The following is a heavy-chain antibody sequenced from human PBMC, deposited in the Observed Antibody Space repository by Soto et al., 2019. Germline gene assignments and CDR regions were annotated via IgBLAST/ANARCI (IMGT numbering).Heavy chain of an antibody. J-gene: IGHJ6*02. D-gene: IGHD3-9*01. Sequence: LSLTCAVYGGSFSGYYWSWIRQPPGKGLEWIGEINHSGSTNYNPSLKSRVTISVDTSKNQFSLKLSSVTAADTAVYYCAREKRYFDWLSHTRHYYYGTDVWGQGT. CDR3: AREKRYFDWLSHTRHYYYGTDV. CDR2: INHSGST. V-gene: IGHV4-34*01. CDR1: GGSFSGYY.